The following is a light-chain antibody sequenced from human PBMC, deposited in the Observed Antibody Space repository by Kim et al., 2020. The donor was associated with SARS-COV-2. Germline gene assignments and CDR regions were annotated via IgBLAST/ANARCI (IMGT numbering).Light chain of an antibody. CDR3: SSYTSSSTLWV. CDR1: SSDVGGYNY. Sequence: QSITISCTGTSSDVGGYNYVSWYQQHPGKAPKLMIYDVSNRPSGVSNRFSGSKSGNTASLTISGLQAEDEADYYCSSYTSSSTLWVFGGGTKLTV. V-gene: IGLV2-14*03. J-gene: IGLJ3*02. CDR2: DVS.